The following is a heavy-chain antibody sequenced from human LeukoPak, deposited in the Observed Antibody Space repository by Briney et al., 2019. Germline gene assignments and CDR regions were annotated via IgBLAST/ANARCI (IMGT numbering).Heavy chain of an antibody. Sequence: SETLSLTCTVSGGSISSSSYYWSWIRQPPGKGLEWIGYIFYSGSTNYNPSLKSRVTISVDTSRNQFSLSLSSVTAADTAVYYCARRYYDSGGYYSFDYWGQGTLVTVSS. CDR3: ARRYYDSGGYYSFDY. J-gene: IGHJ4*02. CDR2: IFYSGST. D-gene: IGHD3-22*01. V-gene: IGHV4-61*05. CDR1: GGSISSSSYY.